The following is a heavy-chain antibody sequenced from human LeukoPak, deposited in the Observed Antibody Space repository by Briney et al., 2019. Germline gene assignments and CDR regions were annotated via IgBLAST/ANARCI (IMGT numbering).Heavy chain of an antibody. D-gene: IGHD3-3*01. V-gene: IGHV1-2*02. J-gene: IGHJ5*02. CDR2: INPNSGGT. CDR1: GYTFTGYY. Sequence: ASVKVSCEASGYTFTGYYMHWVRQAPGQGLEWMGWINPNSGGTNYAQKFQGRVTMTRDTSISTAYMELSRLRSDDTAVYYCARDDDFWSGSNWFDPWGQGTLVTVSS. CDR3: ARDDDFWSGSNWFDP.